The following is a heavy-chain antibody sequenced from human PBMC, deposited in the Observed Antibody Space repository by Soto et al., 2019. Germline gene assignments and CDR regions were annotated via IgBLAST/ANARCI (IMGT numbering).Heavy chain of an antibody. V-gene: IGHV4-59*01. CDR1: GGTISSYY. CDR3: ARGGGYDLYYFDY. D-gene: IGHD5-12*01. Sequence: SETLSLTCTVSGGTISSYYWSWIRQPPGKGLEWIGYIYYSGSTNYNPSLKSRVTISVDTSKNQFSLKLSSVTAADTAVYYCARGGGYDLYYFDYWGQATLVTVSS. CDR2: IYYSGST. J-gene: IGHJ4*02.